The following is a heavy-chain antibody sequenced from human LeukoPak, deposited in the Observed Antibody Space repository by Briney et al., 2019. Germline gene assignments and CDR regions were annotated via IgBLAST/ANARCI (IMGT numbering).Heavy chain of an antibody. V-gene: IGHV3-30*18. CDR1: GFTFSSYG. CDR2: ISYDGSNK. J-gene: IGHJ4*02. Sequence: GRSLRLSCAASGFTFSSYGMHWVRQAPGKGLEWVAVISYDGSNKYYADSVKGRFTISRDNSKNTLYLQMNSRRAEDTAVYYCAKKAYYGSGSYQLDYWGQGTLVTVSS. CDR3: AKKAYYGSGSYQLDY. D-gene: IGHD3-10*01.